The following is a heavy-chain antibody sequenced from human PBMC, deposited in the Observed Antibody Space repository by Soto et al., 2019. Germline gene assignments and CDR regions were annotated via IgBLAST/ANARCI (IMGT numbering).Heavy chain of an antibody. D-gene: IGHD1-26*01. CDR3: ARGAGVGATEMDSSDY. Sequence: ASVKVSCKASGYTFTGYYMHWVRQAPGQGLEWMGWINPNSGGTNYAQKFQGRVTMTRGTSISTAYMELSRLRSDDTAVYYCARGAGVGATEMDSSDYWGQATMATV. CDR1: GYTFTGYY. V-gene: IGHV1-2*02. CDR2: INPNSGGT. J-gene: IGHJ4*02.